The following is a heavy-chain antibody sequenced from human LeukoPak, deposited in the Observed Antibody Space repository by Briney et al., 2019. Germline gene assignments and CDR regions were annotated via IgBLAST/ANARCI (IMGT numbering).Heavy chain of an antibody. CDR3: AKAGGYYYDYYMDV. D-gene: IGHD2-15*01. J-gene: IGHJ6*03. Sequence: HPGGSLRLSCAASGFTFSSYGMNWVRQAPGKGLEWVSAISGSGGSTYYADSVKGRFTISRDNSKNTLYLQMNSLRAEDTAVYYCAKAGGYYYDYYMDVWGKGTTVTISS. CDR2: ISGSGGST. CDR1: GFTFSSYG. V-gene: IGHV3-23*01.